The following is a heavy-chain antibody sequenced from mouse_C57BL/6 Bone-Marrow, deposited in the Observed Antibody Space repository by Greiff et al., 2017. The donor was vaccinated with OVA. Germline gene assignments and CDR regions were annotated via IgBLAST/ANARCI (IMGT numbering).Heavy chain of an antibody. CDR1: GYTFTDHT. J-gene: IGHJ1*03. Sequence: VQLHQSAAELVKPGASVKISCKVSGYTFTDHTIHWMKQRPEQGLEWIGYIYPRDGSTKYNEKFKGKATLTADKSSSTAYMQLNSLTSEDSAVYFCAREEYYGSSLWYFDVWGTGTTVTVSS. D-gene: IGHD1-1*01. CDR2: IYPRDGST. CDR3: AREEYYGSSLWYFDV. V-gene: IGHV1-78*01.